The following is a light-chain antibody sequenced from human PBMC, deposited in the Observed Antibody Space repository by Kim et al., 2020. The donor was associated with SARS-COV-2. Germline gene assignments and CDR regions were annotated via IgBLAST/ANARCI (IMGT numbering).Light chain of an antibody. Sequence: QSALTQPASVSGSPGQSITISCTGTSSDVGGYNYVSWYQQHPGKAPKLMIYDVSKRPSGVSNHFSGSKSGNTASLTISGLQAEDEADYYCSSYTSSSTFAYVFGTGTKVTVL. V-gene: IGLV2-14*03. CDR2: DVS. CDR1: SSDVGGYNY. J-gene: IGLJ1*01. CDR3: SSYTSSSTFAYV.